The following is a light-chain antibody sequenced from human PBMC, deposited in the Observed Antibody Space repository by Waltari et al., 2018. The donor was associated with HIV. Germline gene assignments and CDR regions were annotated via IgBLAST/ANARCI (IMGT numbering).Light chain of an antibody. Sequence: QSALTQPAPVSASLGPSITIPCTGTRRDVGGCTYATWYQQHPGKDPKLMIYEVSNRPSGVSNRFSGSKSCNTASLTISGLQAEDEADYHCSSYTRNSHWVFGGGTKLTVL. CDR2: EVS. CDR1: RRDVGGCTY. V-gene: IGLV2-14*01. J-gene: IGLJ3*02. CDR3: SSYTRNSHWV.